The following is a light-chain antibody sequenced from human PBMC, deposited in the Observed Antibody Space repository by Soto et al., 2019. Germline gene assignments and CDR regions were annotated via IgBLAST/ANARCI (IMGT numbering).Light chain of an antibody. Sequence: EIVMTQSPATLSVSPGERVTLSCRASQSVRNNLAWYQQKPGQAPRLLMYGASTRATGIPARFSGSGSGTEFTLTISSLQSEDFAVYYCQHYNNWTPWTFGQGTKVEIK. J-gene: IGKJ1*01. V-gene: IGKV3-15*01. CDR2: GAS. CDR3: QHYNNWTPWT. CDR1: QSVRNN.